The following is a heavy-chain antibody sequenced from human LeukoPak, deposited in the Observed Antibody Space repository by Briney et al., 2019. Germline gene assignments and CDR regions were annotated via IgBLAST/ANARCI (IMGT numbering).Heavy chain of an antibody. CDR1: GYTFTGYY. CDR3: ARYCSSTSCYSYY. J-gene: IGHJ4*02. CDR2: INPISGGT. Sequence: ASVKVSCKASGYTFTGYYMHWVRQAPGQGLEYMGRINPISGGTVYAQKFQGRVTMTRDTSITTAYMELTRLTSDDTAVYYCARYCSSTSCYSYYWGQGTLVTVSS. V-gene: IGHV1-2*06. D-gene: IGHD2-2*01.